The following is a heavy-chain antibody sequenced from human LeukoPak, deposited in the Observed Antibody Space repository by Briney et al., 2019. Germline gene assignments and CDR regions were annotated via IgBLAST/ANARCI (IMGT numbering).Heavy chain of an antibody. CDR1: GGTFSSYA. V-gene: IGHV1-69*06. J-gene: IGHJ4*02. CDR3: ARGSTLRGDSPYYFDY. D-gene: IGHD3-10*01. Sequence: ASVKVSCKASGGTFSSYAISWVRQAPGQGLEWMGGTIPIFGTANYAQKFQGRVTITADKSTSTAYMELSSLRSEDTAVYYCARGSTLRGDSPYYFDYWGQGTLVTVSS. CDR2: TIPIFGTA.